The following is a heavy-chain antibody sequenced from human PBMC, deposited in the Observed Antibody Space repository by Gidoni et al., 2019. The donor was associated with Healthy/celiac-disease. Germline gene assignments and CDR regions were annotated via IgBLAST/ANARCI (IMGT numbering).Heavy chain of an antibody. Sequence: QLQLPESGPGLVKPSETLSLTCTVSGGSISRSSYYWGWIRQPPGKGLEWIGCIYYSGSTYYNPSLKSRVTISVDTSKNQFSLKLSSVTAADTAVYYCARDMITMVRGVMGPDRFDPWGQGTLVTVSS. V-gene: IGHV4-39*07. CDR2: IYYSGST. D-gene: IGHD3-10*01. J-gene: IGHJ5*02. CDR1: GGSISRSSYY. CDR3: ARDMITMVRGVMGPDRFDP.